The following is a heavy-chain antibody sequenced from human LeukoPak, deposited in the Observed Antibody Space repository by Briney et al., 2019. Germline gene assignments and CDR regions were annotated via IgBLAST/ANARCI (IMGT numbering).Heavy chain of an antibody. V-gene: IGHV4-59*01. CDR2: IYYTGST. CDR1: GGSIRNYY. CDR3: VRRPEVDV. J-gene: IGHJ6*02. Sequence: SETLSLTCTVSGGSIRNYYWSWIRQPPGKGLEWIGHIYYTGSTVYNPSLKSRVTISVDNSKQQLSLKLTSVTAADTAVYYCVRRPEVDVWGQGTTVTVSS.